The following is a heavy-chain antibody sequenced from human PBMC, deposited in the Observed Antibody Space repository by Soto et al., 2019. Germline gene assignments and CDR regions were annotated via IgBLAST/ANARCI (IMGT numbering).Heavy chain of an antibody. D-gene: IGHD6-13*01. V-gene: IGHV4-39*01. Sequence: PSETRSLTCTVSGGSISSSSYYWGWIRQPPGKGLEWIGSIYYSGSTYYNPSLKSRVTISVDTSKNQFSLKLSSVTAADTAVYYCARQTGTSYYYYYYMDVWGKGTTVTVSS. CDR3: ARQTGTSYYYYYYMDV. CDR2: IYYSGST. CDR1: GGSISSSSYY. J-gene: IGHJ6*03.